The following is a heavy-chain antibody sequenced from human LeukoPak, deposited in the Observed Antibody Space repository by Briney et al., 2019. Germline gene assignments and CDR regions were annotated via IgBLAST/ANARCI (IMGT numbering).Heavy chain of an antibody. CDR3: ARGGFDY. J-gene: IGHJ4*02. CDR2: INPNSGDT. V-gene: IGHV1-2*02. CDR1: GYTFSGYY. Sequence: ASVKLSCTASGYTFSGYYIHWVRQAPGQGLEWMGWINPNSGDTHYAQKFQGRVTLTRDTSITTAYMELSSLTSDVTAVYYCARGGFDYWGQGTLVTVST.